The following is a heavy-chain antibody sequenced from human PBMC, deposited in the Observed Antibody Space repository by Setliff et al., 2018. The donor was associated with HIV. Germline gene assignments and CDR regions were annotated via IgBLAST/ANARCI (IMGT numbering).Heavy chain of an antibody. Sequence: ASVKVSFKASSNTFINDVFNWVRQAPGQGLEWMGWISVYNGKGNYAQKFQDRISMTTDTSTSTVYMELRSLVSDDTAVYYCARRATTGDYHHFFDFWGQGTLVTVSS. CDR3: ARRATTGDYHHFFDF. D-gene: IGHD4-17*01. CDR2: ISVYNGKG. V-gene: IGHV1-18*04. J-gene: IGHJ4*02. CDR1: SNTFINDV.